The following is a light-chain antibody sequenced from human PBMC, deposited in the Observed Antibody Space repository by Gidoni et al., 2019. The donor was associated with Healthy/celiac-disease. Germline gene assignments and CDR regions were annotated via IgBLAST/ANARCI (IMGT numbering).Light chain of an antibody. Sequence: DIQMPQSPSTLSASVGDRVTITCRASQSISSWLAWYQQKPGKAPNLLIYKASSLESGVPSRFSGSGSGTEFTLTISSLQPDDFATYYCQQYNSYSRTFGQGTKLEIK. V-gene: IGKV1-5*03. CDR3: QQYNSYSRT. J-gene: IGKJ2*01. CDR2: KAS. CDR1: QSISSW.